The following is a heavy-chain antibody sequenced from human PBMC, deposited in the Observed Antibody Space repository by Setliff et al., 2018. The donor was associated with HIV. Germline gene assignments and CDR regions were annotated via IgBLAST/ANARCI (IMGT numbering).Heavy chain of an antibody. D-gene: IGHD5-12*01. CDR3: ARVGEMATIGYSYYYMDV. CDR1: GGTFRTFG. Sequence: ASVKVSCKASGGTFRTFGISWVRQAPGQGLEWMGGSIPIFGEANYAQKFQGRVTITADESTSTVYMELTSLRFEDTAVYYCARVGEMATIGYSYYYMDVWGKGTTVTVSS. J-gene: IGHJ6*03. V-gene: IGHV1-69*13. CDR2: SIPIFGEA.